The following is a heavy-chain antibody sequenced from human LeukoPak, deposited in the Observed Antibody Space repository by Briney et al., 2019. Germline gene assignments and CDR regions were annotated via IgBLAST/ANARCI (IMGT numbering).Heavy chain of an antibody. CDR3: ARVGGVYDSSGYYGY. CDR1: GFTFSSYA. J-gene: IGHJ4*02. V-gene: IGHV3-64*01. CDR2: ISSNGGST. Sequence: GGTLSLSCAASGFTFSSYAMHWIRQPPGKGLEYVSAISSNGGSTYYANSVKGRFTIFRDNSKNTLYLQMGSLRAEDMAVYYCARVGGVYDSSGYYGYWGQGTLVTVSS. D-gene: IGHD3-22*01.